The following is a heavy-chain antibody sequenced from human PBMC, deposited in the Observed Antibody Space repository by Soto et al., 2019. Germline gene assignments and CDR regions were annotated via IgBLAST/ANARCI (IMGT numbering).Heavy chain of an antibody. CDR2: INHSGST. D-gene: IGHD1-26*01. Sequence: SETLSLTCAVYGGSFSGYYWSWIRQPPGKGLEGFGEINHSGSTNYNPSLKSRVTISVDTSKNQFSLKLNSLTAADTAVYYCASMYSGSYAVDYWGQGTLVTVSS. J-gene: IGHJ4*02. CDR3: ASMYSGSYAVDY. V-gene: IGHV4-34*01. CDR1: GGSFSGYY.